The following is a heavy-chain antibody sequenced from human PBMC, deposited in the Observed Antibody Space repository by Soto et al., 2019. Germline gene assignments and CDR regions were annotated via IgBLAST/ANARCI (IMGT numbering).Heavy chain of an antibody. V-gene: IGHV1-3*01. CDR2: INPANGNT. J-gene: IGHJ5*02. D-gene: IGHD3-10*01. Sequence: ASVKVSCKDTGYTFTAYAMHWVRQAPGQRLEWMGWINPANGNTKYSQKFQGRLTITSDTSANTVYMELNSLTSEDTAMYYFARRRGSMVRGVIINWFDPWGQGTLVTVSS. CDR1: GYTFTAYA. CDR3: ARRRGSMVRGVIINWFDP.